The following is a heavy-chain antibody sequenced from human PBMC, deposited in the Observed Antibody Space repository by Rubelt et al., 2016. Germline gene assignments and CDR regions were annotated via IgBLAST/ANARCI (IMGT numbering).Heavy chain of an antibody. D-gene: IGHD1-26*01. V-gene: IGHV3-48*04. CDR1: GFTFGGYS. CDR2: ISSSSSLI. J-gene: IGHJ4*02. CDR3: ASEGDSGSYYPR. Sequence: VRPGGSLRLSCAASGFTFGGYSMNWLRQAPGKGLEWVSYISSSSSLIYYADSVKGRFTISRDNAKNSLYLQMNSLRAADTAVYYCASEGDSGSYYPRWGQGTLVTVSS.